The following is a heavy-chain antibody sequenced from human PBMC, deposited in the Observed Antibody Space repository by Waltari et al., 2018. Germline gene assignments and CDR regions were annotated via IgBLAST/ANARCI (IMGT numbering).Heavy chain of an antibody. CDR3: ARHPMSPAPPLPAHFDI. CDR1: GYSITRGYY. Sequence: QVQLQESGPGLVKPSETLSLTCAVSGYSITRGYYWCWIRQPPGKGLEWIGSIYHSGSTYYNPSLKSRVTISVDTSKNQFSLKLSSVTAADTAVYYCARHPMSPAPPLPAHFDIWGQGTMVTVSS. V-gene: IGHV4-38-2*01. CDR2: IYHSGST. J-gene: IGHJ3*02.